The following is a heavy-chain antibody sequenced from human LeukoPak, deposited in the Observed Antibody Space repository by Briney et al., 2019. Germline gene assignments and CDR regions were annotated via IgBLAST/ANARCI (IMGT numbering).Heavy chain of an antibody. CDR2: IYYSGST. D-gene: IGHD4-17*01. CDR3: ARGRRDYGDYVDAFDI. V-gene: IGHV4-59*08. Sequence: PSETLSLTCTVSGGSISSYYWSWTRQPPGKGLEWIGYIYYSGSTNYNPSLKSRVTISVDTSKNQFSLKLSSVTAADTAVYYCARGRRDYGDYVDAFDIWGQGTMVTVSS. CDR1: GGSISSYY. J-gene: IGHJ3*02.